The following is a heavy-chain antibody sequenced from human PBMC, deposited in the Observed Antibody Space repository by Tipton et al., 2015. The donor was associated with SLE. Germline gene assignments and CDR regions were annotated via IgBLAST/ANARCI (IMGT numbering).Heavy chain of an antibody. D-gene: IGHD2-15*01. CDR1: GGSISSYY. Sequence: TLSLTCTVSGGSISSYYWSWIRQPPGKGLEWIGEINHSGSTNYNPSLKSRVTISVDTSKNQFSLKLSSVTAADTAVYYCARGGIVVVVAAPQYFQHWGQGTLVTVSS. CDR2: INHSGST. CDR3: ARGGIVVVVAAPQYFQH. V-gene: IGHV4-34*01. J-gene: IGHJ1*01.